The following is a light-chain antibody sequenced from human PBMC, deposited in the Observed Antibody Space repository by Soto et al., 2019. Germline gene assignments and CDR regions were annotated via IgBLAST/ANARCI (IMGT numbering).Light chain of an antibody. V-gene: IGLV2-14*01. CDR3: SSYTRSSTLV. CDR1: SSDVGGYNY. J-gene: IGLJ1*01. CDR2: EVS. Sequence: QSALTQPASVSGSPGQSITISCTGTSSDVGGYNYVSWYQQHPGKAPKLMIYEVSNRPSGVSNRFSGSKSGNTASLTISGRQAEDEADYYCSSYTRSSTLVFGTGTTLTVL.